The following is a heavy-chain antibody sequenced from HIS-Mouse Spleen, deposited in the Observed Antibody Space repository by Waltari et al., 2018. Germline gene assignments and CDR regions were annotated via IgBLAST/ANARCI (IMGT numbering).Heavy chain of an antibody. CDR1: GYTFTSYD. CDR2: MNTNSGNT. CDR3: ARGHDYSNYFDY. Sequence: QVQLVQSGAEVKKPGASVKVSCKASGYTFTSYDINWVRQATGQGLEWVGWMNTNSGNTGYAQKFQGRVTMTRNTSISTAYMELSSLRSEDTAVYYGARGHDYSNYFDYWGQGTLVTVSS. D-gene: IGHD4-4*01. V-gene: IGHV1-8*01. J-gene: IGHJ4*02.